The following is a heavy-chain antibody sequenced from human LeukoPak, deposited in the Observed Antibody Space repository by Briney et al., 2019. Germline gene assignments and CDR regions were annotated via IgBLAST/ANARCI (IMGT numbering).Heavy chain of an antibody. V-gene: IGHV3-48*02. J-gene: IGHJ3*02. CDR1: GFTFSSYA. CDR2: ISSSSSTL. Sequence: PGGSLRLSCAASGFTFSSYAMSWVRQAPGKGLEWVAYISSSSSTLHYADPVKGRFTISRDNAKNSLYLQMNSLRDEDTAVYYCARDGRPFDIWGQGTMVTVSS. CDR3: ARDGRPFDI.